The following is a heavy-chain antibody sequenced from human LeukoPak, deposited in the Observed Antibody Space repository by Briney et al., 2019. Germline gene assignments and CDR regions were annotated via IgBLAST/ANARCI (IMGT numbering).Heavy chain of an antibody. J-gene: IGHJ5*02. CDR2: IYYSGST. V-gene: IGHV4-59*01. CDR3: ARGFFTYYYDSSGYYANWFDP. CDR1: GGSISSYY. D-gene: IGHD3-22*01. Sequence: PSETLSLTCTVSGGSISSYYWSWIRQPPGKGLEWIGYIYYSGSTNYNPFLKSRVTISVDTSKNQFSLKLSSVTAADTAVYYCARGFFTYYYDSSGYYANWFDPWGQGTLVTVSS.